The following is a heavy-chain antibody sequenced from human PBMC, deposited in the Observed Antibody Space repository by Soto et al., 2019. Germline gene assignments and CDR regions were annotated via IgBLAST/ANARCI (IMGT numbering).Heavy chain of an antibody. V-gene: IGHV1-8*01. D-gene: IGHD6-6*01. CDR2: MNPNSGNK. Sequence: GASVKVSCKASGYTFTSYDVNWVRQATGQGLEWMGWMNPNSGNKGYAQKFQGRVTMTRNTSISTAYMELSSLRSEDTAVYYCARAFGGGSSSKYYFDYWGQGALVTVSS. J-gene: IGHJ4*02. CDR1: GYTFTSYD. CDR3: ARAFGGGSSSKYYFDY.